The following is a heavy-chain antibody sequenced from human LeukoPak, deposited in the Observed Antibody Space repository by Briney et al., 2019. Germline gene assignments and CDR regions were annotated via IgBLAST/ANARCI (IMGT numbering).Heavy chain of an antibody. CDR2: ISGSGGST. J-gene: IGHJ3*02. CDR1: GFTFSSYA. D-gene: IGHD3-9*01. V-gene: IGHV3-23*01. CDR3: AKDLGYDILTGPYAFDI. Sequence: GGSLRLSCAASGFTFSSYAMSWVRQAPGKGLEWVSAISGSGGSTYYADSVKGRFTISSDNSKNTLYLQMNSLRAEDTAVYYCAKDLGYDILTGPYAFDIWGQGTMVTVSS.